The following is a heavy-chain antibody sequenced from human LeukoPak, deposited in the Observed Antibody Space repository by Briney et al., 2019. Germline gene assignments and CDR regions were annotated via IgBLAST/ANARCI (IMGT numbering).Heavy chain of an antibody. J-gene: IGHJ4*02. V-gene: IGHV4-39*07. D-gene: IGHD3-10*01. CDR2: IFYSGST. CDR3: ARGPRYYGSGSYRCFDY. CDR1: GGSISSSNYY. Sequence: SETLSLTCTVSGGSISSSNYYWGWIRQPPGKGLEWIGSIFYSGSTYYNPSLKSRVTISVDTSKNQFSLKLSSVTAADTAVYYCARGPRYYGSGSYRCFDYWGQGTLVTVSS.